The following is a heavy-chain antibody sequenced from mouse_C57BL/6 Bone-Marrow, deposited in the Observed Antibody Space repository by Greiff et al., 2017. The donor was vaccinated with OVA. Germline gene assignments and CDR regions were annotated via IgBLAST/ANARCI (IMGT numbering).Heavy chain of an antibody. CDR2: IWSGGST. Sequence: VQLQQSGPGLVQPSQSLSITCTVSGFSLTSYGVHWVRQSPGKGLEWLGVIWSGGSTDYNAALISRLSISKDNSNSQVFFKMISLQADDTAIYCCARSLWLRRRGYAMDYWGQGTSVTVSS. V-gene: IGHV2-2*01. J-gene: IGHJ4*01. D-gene: IGHD2-2*01. CDR3: ARSLWLRRRGYAMDY. CDR1: GFSLTSYG.